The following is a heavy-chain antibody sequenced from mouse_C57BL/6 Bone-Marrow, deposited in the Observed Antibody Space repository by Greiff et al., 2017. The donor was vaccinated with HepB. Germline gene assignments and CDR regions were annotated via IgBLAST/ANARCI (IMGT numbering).Heavy chain of an antibody. V-gene: IGHV1-80*01. CDR1: GYAFSSYW. D-gene: IGHD1-1*01. CDR2: IYPGDGDT. J-gene: IGHJ3*01. Sequence: QVQLQQSGAELVKPGASVKISCKASGYAFSSYWMNWVKQRPGQGLEWIGQIYPGDGDTNYNGKFKGKATLTADKSSSTAYMQLSSLTSEDSAVYFCGRARYTTVVAPFAYWGQGTLVTVSA. CDR3: GRARYTTVVAPFAY.